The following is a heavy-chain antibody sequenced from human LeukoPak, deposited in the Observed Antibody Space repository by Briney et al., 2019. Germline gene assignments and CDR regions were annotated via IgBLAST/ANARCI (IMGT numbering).Heavy chain of an antibody. CDR1: GFTFSSYG. D-gene: IGHD4-17*01. V-gene: IGHV3-30*03. Sequence: GGSLRLSCAASGFTFSSYGMHWVRQAPGKGLEWVAVVSYDGSIKEYGDSVKGRFTISRDNTNNTLYLQMNSLRAEDTAVYYCLYGNYFDYWGQGTLVTVSS. CDR2: VSYDGSIK. CDR3: LYGNYFDY. J-gene: IGHJ4*02.